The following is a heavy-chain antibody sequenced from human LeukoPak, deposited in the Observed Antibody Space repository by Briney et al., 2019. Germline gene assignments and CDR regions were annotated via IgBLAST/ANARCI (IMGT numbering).Heavy chain of an antibody. CDR3: ARGVVVVVAATNYHYYYLDV. J-gene: IGHJ6*03. CDR2: MNPNSGNT. D-gene: IGHD2-15*01. CDR1: GYTFTIYD. V-gene: IGHV1-8*01. Sequence: ASVKVSCKASGYTFTIYDINWVRQATGQGLEWMGWMNPNSGNTGYAQKFQGRVTMTRNTSISTAYMELSSLRAEDTAVYYCARGVVVVVAATNYHYYYLDVWGKGTTVTISS.